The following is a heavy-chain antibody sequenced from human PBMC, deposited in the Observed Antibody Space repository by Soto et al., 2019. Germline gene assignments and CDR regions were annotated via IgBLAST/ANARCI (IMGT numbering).Heavy chain of an antibody. Sequence: QAQLVQSGGEVKEPGASVKVSCKASGYTFINFGITWVRQAPGQGLEWMGWISANNGITKFAQNFQGRVTLTTDTSTRTAYMELRRLGSDDTAVYYCARDEGRVYKSEYYPTWFDPWGQGTLVTVSS. CDR1: GYTFINFG. J-gene: IGHJ5*02. CDR3: ARDEGRVYKSEYYPTWFDP. V-gene: IGHV1-18*01. D-gene: IGHD2-8*01. CDR2: ISANNGIT.